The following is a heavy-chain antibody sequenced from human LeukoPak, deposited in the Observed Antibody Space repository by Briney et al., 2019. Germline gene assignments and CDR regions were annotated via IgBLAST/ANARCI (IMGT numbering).Heavy chain of an antibody. Sequence: PSETLSLTCAVYGGSFSGYYWSWIRQPPGKGLEWIGEINHSGSTNYNPSLKSRVTISVDTSKNQFSLKLSSVTAADTAVYYCARNTDSSGYGMDVWGQGTTVTVSS. CDR3: ARNTDSSGYGMDV. CDR1: GGSFSGYY. J-gene: IGHJ6*02. CDR2: INHSGST. V-gene: IGHV4-34*01. D-gene: IGHD3-22*01.